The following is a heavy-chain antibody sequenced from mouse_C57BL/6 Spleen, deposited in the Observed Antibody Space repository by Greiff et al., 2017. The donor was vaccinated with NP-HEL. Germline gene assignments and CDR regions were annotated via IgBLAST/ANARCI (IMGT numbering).Heavy chain of an antibody. J-gene: IGHJ4*01. CDR2: ISSGGDYL. D-gene: IGHD3-3*01. Sequence: EVHLVESGEGLVKPGGSLKLSCAASGFTFSSYAMSWVRQTPEKRLEWVAYISSGGDYLYYADTVKGRFTLSRDNARNTLYLQMSSLKSEDTAMDDCTREGEGLGAMDYWGQGTSVTVSA. CDR3: TREGEGLGAMDY. CDR1: GFTFSSYA. V-gene: IGHV5-9-1*02.